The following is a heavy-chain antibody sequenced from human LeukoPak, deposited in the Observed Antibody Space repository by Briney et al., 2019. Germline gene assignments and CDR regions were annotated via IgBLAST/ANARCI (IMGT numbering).Heavy chain of an antibody. CDR1: GFTFSSHA. J-gene: IGHJ4*02. Sequence: GGSLRLSCAASGFTFSSHAMSWVRQAPGKGLEWVSAISGSGGSTYYADSVKGRFTISRDNSKNTLYLQMNSLRAEDTAVYYCARDTNGYSYGYCFGYWGQGTLVTVSS. CDR3: ARDTNGYSYGYCFGY. CDR2: ISGSGGST. D-gene: IGHD5-18*01. V-gene: IGHV3-23*01.